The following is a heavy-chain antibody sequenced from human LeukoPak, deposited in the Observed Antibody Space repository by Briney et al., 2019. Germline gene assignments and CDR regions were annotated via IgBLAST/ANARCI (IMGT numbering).Heavy chain of an antibody. Sequence: ASVKVSCKASGYTFTDYYMHWVRQAPGQGLECMGWMNPNSGNTGYAQKFQGRVTITRNTSISTAYMELSSLRSEDTAVYYCARGRSIFRWYYDFWSGYDIDYWGQGTLVTVSS. CDR2: MNPNSGNT. D-gene: IGHD3-3*01. CDR3: ARGRSIFRWYYDFWSGYDIDY. CDR1: GYTFTDYY. V-gene: IGHV1-8*03. J-gene: IGHJ4*02.